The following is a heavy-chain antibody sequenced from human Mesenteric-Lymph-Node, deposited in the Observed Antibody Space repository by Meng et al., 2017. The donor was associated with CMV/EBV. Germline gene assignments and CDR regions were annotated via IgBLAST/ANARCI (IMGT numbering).Heavy chain of an antibody. D-gene: IGHD4-23*01. J-gene: IGHJ2*01. CDR1: GYSFTSSW. Sequence: SGYSFTSSWIGWVRQMPGKGLEWMGIIYPGDSDTRYSPSSQGQVTISADKSISTAYLQWSSLKASDTAMYYCARLPYDSSNSDWYFDLWGRGTLVTVSS. CDR2: IYPGDSDT. CDR3: ARLPYDSSNSDWYFDL. V-gene: IGHV5-51*01.